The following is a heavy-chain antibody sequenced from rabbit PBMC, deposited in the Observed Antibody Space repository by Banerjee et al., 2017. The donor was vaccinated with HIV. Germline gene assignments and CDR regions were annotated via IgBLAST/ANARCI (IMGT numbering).Heavy chain of an antibody. V-gene: IGHV1S45*01. D-gene: IGHD4-1*01. Sequence: QEQLVESGGGLVQPEGSLTLTCTASGFSFSSSYYMCWVRQAPGKGLEWIACIVTSSSGSTYYAGWAKGRFTISKTSSTTVTLQMTSLTAADTATYFCARDWGLVRPYGMDLWGPGTLVTVS. CDR3: ARDWGLVRPYGMDL. J-gene: IGHJ6*01. CDR1: GFSFSSSYY. CDR2: IVTSSSGST.